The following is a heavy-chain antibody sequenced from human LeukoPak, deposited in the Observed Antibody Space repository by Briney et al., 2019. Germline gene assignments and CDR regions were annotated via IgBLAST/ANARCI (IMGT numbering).Heavy chain of an antibody. V-gene: IGHV3-21*01. CDR2: ISSSSSYI. D-gene: IGHD2-21*02. CDR1: GFTFSSYS. Sequence: GGSLRLSCVASGFTFSSYSMNWVRQAPGKGLEWVSSISSSSSYIYYADSVKGRFTISRDNAKNSLYLQMNSLRAEDTAVYYCARGHIVVVTAHFDYWGQGTLVTVSS. J-gene: IGHJ4*02. CDR3: ARGHIVVVTAHFDY.